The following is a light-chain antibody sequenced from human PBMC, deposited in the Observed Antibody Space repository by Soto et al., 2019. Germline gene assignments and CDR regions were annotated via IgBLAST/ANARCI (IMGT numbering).Light chain of an antibody. J-gene: IGLJ1*01. CDR1: SSDVGSYNL. CDR2: EGS. V-gene: IGLV2-23*01. Sequence: QSALAQPASVSGSPGQSITISCTGTSSDVGSYNLVSWYQQHPGKAPKLMIYEGSKRPSGVSNRFSGSKSGNTASLTISGLQAEEEAAYYCCSYAAGSYVFGTGTKVTVL. CDR3: CSYAAGSYV.